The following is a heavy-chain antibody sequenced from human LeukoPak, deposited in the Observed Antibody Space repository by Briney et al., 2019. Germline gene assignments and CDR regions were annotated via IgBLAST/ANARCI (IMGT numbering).Heavy chain of an antibody. D-gene: IGHD3-10*01. Sequence: SETLSLTCTVSGGSISSYYWSWIRQPAGKGLEWIGRIYTSGSTNYNPSLKSRVTISVDKSKNQFSLKLSSVTAADTAVYYCARALWFGTSYYFDYRGQGTLATVSS. CDR2: IYTSGST. V-gene: IGHV4-4*07. CDR1: GGSISSYY. CDR3: ARALWFGTSYYFDY. J-gene: IGHJ4*02.